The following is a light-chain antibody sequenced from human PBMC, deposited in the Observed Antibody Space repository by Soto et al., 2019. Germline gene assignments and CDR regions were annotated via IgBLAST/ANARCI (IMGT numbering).Light chain of an antibody. CDR2: GAS. V-gene: IGKV3-15*01. CDR3: QQRSNWPPIT. Sequence: EIVMTQSPATLSVSPGERATLSCRASQSLYSNLAWYQQKLGQAPRLLIYGASTRATGIPARFSGSGSGTDFTLTISSPEPEDFAVYYCQQRSNWPPITFGQGTRLEIK. J-gene: IGKJ5*01. CDR1: QSLYSN.